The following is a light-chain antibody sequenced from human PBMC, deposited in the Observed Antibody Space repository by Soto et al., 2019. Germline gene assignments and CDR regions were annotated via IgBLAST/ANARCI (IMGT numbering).Light chain of an antibody. V-gene: IGLV2-14*01. CDR2: EIS. CDR1: TSDVGGYHY. J-gene: IGLJ1*01. CDR3: SSYTSSSTLV. Sequence: QSVLTQPASVSGSPGQSVTISCTGTTSDVGGYHYVSWYQHHPGKAPKLMIYEISTRLSGVSDRFSGSKSGNTASLTISGLQAEDEADYYCSSYTSSSTLVFGTGTKVTVL.